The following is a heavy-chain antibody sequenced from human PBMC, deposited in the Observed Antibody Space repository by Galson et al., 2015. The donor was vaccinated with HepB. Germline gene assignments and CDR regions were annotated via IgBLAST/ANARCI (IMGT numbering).Heavy chain of an antibody. CDR3: VRVRGFGLAIKGYFDY. D-gene: IGHD3-16*01. Sequence: SLRLSCAASGFTFSYFWMGWVRQAPGKGLEWVAKIKNDGSEEYYVDSVKGRVAISRDNAKNSLYLQMNSLRVEDTAVYFCVRVRGFGLAIKGYFDYWGQGALVTVSS. V-gene: IGHV3-7*04. CDR1: GFTFSYFW. J-gene: IGHJ4*02. CDR2: IKNDGSEE.